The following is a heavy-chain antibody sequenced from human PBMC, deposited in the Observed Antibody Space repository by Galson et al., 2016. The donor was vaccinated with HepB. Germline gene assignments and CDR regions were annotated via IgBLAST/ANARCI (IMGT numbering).Heavy chain of an antibody. J-gene: IGHJ6*02. V-gene: IGHV3-48*01. CDR3: ARDPGFRNGMDV. CDR1: GFTFRNYG. Sequence: SLRLSCAASGFTFRNYGMNWVRQAPGKGLEWVSHINSDSGVISYADSVKGRFTISRDYAKNSLYLQMNSLRGEDTAVYYCARDPGFRNGMDVWGQGTTVTVS. CDR2: INSDSGVI. D-gene: IGHD3-10*01.